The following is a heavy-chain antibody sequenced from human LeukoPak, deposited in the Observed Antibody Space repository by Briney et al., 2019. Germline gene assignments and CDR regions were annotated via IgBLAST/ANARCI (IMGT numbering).Heavy chain of an antibody. CDR2: ISAYNRNT. J-gene: IGHJ4*02. Sequence: GASVKVSCKSSGYTFTNYDVNWVRQAPGQGLEWVGWISAYNRNTNYAQKFQGRVTMTTDTSTSTVYLDLRSLTSDDTAVYHCARGDVYFDYWGQGTLVTVSS. V-gene: IGHV1-18*01. D-gene: IGHD5-24*01. CDR3: ARGDVYFDY. CDR1: GYTFTNYD.